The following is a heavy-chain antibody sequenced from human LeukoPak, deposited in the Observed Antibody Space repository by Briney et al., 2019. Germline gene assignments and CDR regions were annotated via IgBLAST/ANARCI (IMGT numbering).Heavy chain of an antibody. CDR1: GGSFSGYY. D-gene: IGHD4-11*01. CDR3: ARGSTVSNDWFDL. V-gene: IGHV4-34*01. Sequence: SETLSLTCAVYGGSFSGYYWSWIRQPPGKGLEWIGEINHSGSTNYNPSLKSRVTISVDTSKNQFSLKLSSVTAADTAVYYCARGSTVSNDWFDLGGQETLDSVSS. CDR2: INHSGST. J-gene: IGHJ5*02.